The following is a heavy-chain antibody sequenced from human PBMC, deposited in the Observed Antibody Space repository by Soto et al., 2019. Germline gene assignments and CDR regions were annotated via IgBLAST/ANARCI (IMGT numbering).Heavy chain of an antibody. CDR2: ISYDGSKK. D-gene: IGHD1-7*01. Sequence: QVQLVESGGGMVQPGRSLRLSCAASGATFSSYAMHWVRQAPGKGLEWVAVISYDGSKKYYADAVKGRFTISRDNSKNTLYLEMNSLRAEDTALYYCARDRGSATTRYCYGMDVWGQGTTVTVSS. CDR1: GATFSSYA. V-gene: IGHV3-30-3*01. CDR3: ARDRGSATTRYCYGMDV. J-gene: IGHJ6*02.